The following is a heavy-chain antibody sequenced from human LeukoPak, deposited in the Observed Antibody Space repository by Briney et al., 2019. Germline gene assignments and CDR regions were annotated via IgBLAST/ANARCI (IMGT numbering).Heavy chain of an antibody. CDR1: GGSFSGYY. J-gene: IGHJ4*02. CDR3: ARGDIVATMFDY. D-gene: IGHD5-12*01. V-gene: IGHV4-34*01. Sequence: PSETLSLTCAVYGGSFSGYYWSWIRQPPGKGLEWIGEINHSGSTNYNPSLKSRVTISVDTSKNQFSLKLSSVTAADTAVYCCARGDIVATMFDYWGQGTLVTVSS. CDR2: INHSGST.